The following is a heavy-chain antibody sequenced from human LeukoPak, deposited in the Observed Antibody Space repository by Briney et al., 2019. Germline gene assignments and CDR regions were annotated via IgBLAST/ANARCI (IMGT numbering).Heavy chain of an antibody. CDR3: ARDGTQLWDFDY. V-gene: IGHV4-59*01. Sequence: NPSETLSLTCTVSGDSISRYYWSWIRQPPGKGLEWIGYIYHSGSTNYNPSLKSRVTISVDTSKNQFSLKLSSVTAADTAVYYCARDGTQLWDFDYWSQGTLVTVSS. CDR1: GDSISRYY. J-gene: IGHJ4*02. D-gene: IGHD5-18*01. CDR2: IYHSGST.